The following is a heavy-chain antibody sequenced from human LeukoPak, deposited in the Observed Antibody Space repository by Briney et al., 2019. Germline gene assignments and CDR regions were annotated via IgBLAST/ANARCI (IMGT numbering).Heavy chain of an antibody. J-gene: IGHJ4*02. V-gene: IGHV3-30-3*01. Sequence: PGRSLRLSCAASGFTFSSYAMHWVRQAPGKGLEWVAVISYDGSNKYYADSVKGRFTISRDNSKNTLYLQMNSLRAEDTAVYYCARAGDYYDSSGYFFDYWGQGTLVTVSS. CDR2: ISYDGSNK. CDR3: ARAGDYYDSSGYFFDY. D-gene: IGHD3-22*01. CDR1: GFTFSSYA.